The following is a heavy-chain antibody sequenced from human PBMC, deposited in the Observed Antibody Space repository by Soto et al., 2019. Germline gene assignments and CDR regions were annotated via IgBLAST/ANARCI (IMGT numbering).Heavy chain of an antibody. CDR1: GFTFSSYS. V-gene: IGHV3-21*01. J-gene: IGHJ6*03. CDR2: ISSSSSYI. CDR3: ARDYDFWPRSAGEGYYYMDV. Sequence: GGSLRLSCAASGFTFSSYSMNWVRQAPGKGLEWVSSISSSSSYIYYADSVKGRFTISRDNAKNSLYLQMNSLRAEDTAVYYCARDYDFWPRSAGEGYYYMDVWGKGTTVPVSS. D-gene: IGHD3-3*01.